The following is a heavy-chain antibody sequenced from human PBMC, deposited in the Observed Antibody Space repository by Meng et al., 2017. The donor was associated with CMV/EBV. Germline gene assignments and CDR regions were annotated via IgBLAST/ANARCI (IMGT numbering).Heavy chain of an antibody. D-gene: IGHD3-10*01. CDR2: INHSGST. V-gene: IGHV4-34*01. Sequence: GSLRLSCAVYGGSFSGYYWSWIRQPPGKGLEWLGEINHSGSTNYNPSLKSRVTISVDTSKNQFSLKLSSVTAADTAVYYCARKITMVRGVISRESWFDYWGQGTLVTVSS. CDR1: GGSFSGYY. CDR3: ARKITMVRGVISRESWFDY. J-gene: IGHJ4*02.